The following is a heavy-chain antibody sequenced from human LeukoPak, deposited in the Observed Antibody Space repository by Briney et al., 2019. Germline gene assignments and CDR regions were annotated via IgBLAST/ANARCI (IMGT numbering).Heavy chain of an antibody. CDR2: IYSGGST. J-gene: IGHJ4*02. CDR3: AKGAVAGNQKPGGY. Sequence: GGSLRLSCAASGFTVSSNYMSWVRQAPGKGLEWVSVIYSGGSTYYADSVKGRFTISRDNSKNTLYLQMNSLRAEDTAVYYCAKGAVAGNQKPGGYWGQGALVTVSS. V-gene: IGHV3-53*01. D-gene: IGHD6-19*01. CDR1: GFTVSSNY.